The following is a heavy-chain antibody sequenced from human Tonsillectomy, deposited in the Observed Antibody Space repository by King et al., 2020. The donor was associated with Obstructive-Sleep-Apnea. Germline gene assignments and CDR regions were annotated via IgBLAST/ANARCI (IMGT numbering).Heavy chain of an antibody. CDR2: MSGSGGST. D-gene: IGHD6-19*01. J-gene: IGHJ4*02. V-gene: IGHV3-23*04. CDR1: GFTFSSYA. Sequence: VQLVESGGGLVQPGGSLRLSCAASGFTFSSYAMSWVRQAPGKGLEWVSGMSGSGGSTYYADSVKGRFTISRDNSKNTLYLQVNSLRAEDTAVYYCAKDRKNIAVAGTDLWGQATLVTVSS. CDR3: AKDRKNIAVAGTDL.